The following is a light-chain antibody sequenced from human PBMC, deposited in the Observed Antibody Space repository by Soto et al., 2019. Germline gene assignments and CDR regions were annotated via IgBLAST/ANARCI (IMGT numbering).Light chain of an antibody. CDR3: NSYTGSSTYV. V-gene: IGLV2-14*01. CDR2: DVS. Sequence: QTALTQPASVSGSPGQSIIISCTGTSSDVGGYNYVSWYQQHPGKAPKLMIYDVSNRPSGVSNRFSGSKSGNTASLTISGLQAEDEADYYCNSYTGSSTYVFGTGTKVTVL. CDR1: SSDVGGYNY. J-gene: IGLJ1*01.